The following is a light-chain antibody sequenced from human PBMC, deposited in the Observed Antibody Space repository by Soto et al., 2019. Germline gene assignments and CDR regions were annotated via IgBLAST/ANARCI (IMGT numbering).Light chain of an antibody. J-gene: IGLJ1*01. CDR2: DVS. V-gene: IGLV2-14*01. Sequence: QSVLTQPASVSGSPGQSITISCTGTSSDVGGYNYVSWYQQHPGKAPKLMIYDVSNRPSGVSNRFSGSKSGNTASLTISGLQAEDEADYYCSSYTSSSRYVFGTGTKDTVL. CDR1: SSDVGGYNY. CDR3: SSYTSSSRYV.